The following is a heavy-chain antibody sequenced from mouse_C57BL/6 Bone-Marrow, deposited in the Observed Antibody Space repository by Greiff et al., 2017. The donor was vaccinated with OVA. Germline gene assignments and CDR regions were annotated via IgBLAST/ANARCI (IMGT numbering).Heavy chain of an antibody. J-gene: IGHJ2*01. CDR1: GYTFTGYS. D-gene: IGHD1-1*01. V-gene: IGHV1-62-2*01. CDR3: AGHEDATTVVGYDFDD. CDR2: FYPGSGSI. Sequence: VQLQQSGAELVKPGASVKLSCKASGYTFTGYSIHWVKQRPGQGLEWIGWFYPGSGSIKYNEKFKGKATLTADNSSSTGYMELSRLTSEDSAVYFCAGHEDATTVVGYDFDDWGQGTTLTVSS.